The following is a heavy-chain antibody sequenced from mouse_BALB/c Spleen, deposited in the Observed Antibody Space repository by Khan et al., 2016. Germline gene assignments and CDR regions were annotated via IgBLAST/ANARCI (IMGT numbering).Heavy chain of an antibody. V-gene: IGHV3-2*02. CDR1: GYSITSDYA. J-gene: IGHJ2*01. Sequence: EVQLQESGPGLVKPSQSLSLTCTVTGYSITSDYAWNWIRQFPGNKLEWMGYISYSGSTSYNPSLKSRISITRDTYKNQSFLQLNSVTTEDTATSYCSRHDYFDYWGQGTTLTVSS. CDR3: SRHDYFDY. CDR2: ISYSGST.